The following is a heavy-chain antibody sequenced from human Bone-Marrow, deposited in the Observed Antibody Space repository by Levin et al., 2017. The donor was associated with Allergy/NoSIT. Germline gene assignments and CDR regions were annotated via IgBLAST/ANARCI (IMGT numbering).Heavy chain of an antibody. CDR1: GFTFSSYS. V-gene: IGHV3-21*01. J-gene: IGHJ3*02. CDR3: ARDIVVVPAAMGAFDI. Sequence: LSLTCAASGFTFSSYSMNWVRQAPGKGLEWVSSISSSSSYIYYADSVKGRFTISRDNAKNSLYLQMNSLRAEDTAVYYCARDIVVVPAAMGAFDIWGQGTMVTVSS. D-gene: IGHD2-2*01. CDR2: ISSSSSYI.